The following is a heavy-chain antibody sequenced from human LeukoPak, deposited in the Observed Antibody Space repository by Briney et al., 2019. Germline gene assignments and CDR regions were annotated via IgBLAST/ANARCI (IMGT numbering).Heavy chain of an antibody. V-gene: IGHV3-23*01. CDR3: AKDSKIVGATFRSYHYMDV. Sequence: GGSLRLSCAASGFTFDDYGLSWVRQVPGKGLEWVSAMRGSGDRTHYADSVKGRFTISRDNSKNTLYLQVNSLRAEDTAVYYCAKDSKIVGATFRSYHYMDVWGKGTAVTVSS. CDR1: GFTFDDYG. D-gene: IGHD1-26*01. J-gene: IGHJ6*03. CDR2: MRGSGDRT.